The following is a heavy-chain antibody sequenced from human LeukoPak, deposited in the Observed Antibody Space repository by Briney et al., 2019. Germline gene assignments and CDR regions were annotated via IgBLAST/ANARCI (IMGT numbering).Heavy chain of an antibody. D-gene: IGHD3-10*01. CDR1: GGSISSYY. J-gene: IGHJ6*03. CDR3: ARAGAYYFGSGSYNYYYMDV. V-gene: IGHV4-4*07. CDR2: IYTSGST. Sequence: SETLSPTCTVSGGSISSYYWSWIRQPAGKGLEWIGRIYTSGSTNYNPSLKSRVTMSVDTSKNQFSLKLSSVTAADTAVYYCARAGAYYFGSGSYNYYYMDVWGKGTTVTVSS.